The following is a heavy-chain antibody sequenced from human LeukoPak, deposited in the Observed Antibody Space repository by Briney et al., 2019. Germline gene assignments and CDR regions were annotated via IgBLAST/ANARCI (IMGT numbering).Heavy chain of an antibody. D-gene: IGHD3-10*01. J-gene: IGHJ4*02. CDR2: ITGDTVST. V-gene: IGHV3-23*01. CDR3: AKDAVAPGSGGDYFDY. Sequence: GGSLRLSCAASGVTFSSNAMSWVRQAPGKGREWVSVITGDTVSTYYADSVKGRFTISRDNSKNTLSLQMNSLRAEDTAVYYCAKDAVAPGSGGDYFDYWGQGTLVTVSS. CDR1: GVTFSSNA.